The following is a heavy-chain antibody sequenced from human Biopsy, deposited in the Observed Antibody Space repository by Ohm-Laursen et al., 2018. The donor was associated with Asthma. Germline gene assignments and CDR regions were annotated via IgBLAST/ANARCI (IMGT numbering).Heavy chain of an antibody. V-gene: IGHV3-48*02. Sequence: SLRLSCAASGFTFSTYSMNWVRQAPGKGLEWDSYISSSSGTIYYADSVKGRFTISRDNAKNSLYLQMNSLRDEDTAVYYCARPDPGTTPGMDVWGQGTTVTVSS. D-gene: IGHD1-7*01. CDR1: GFTFSTYS. J-gene: IGHJ6*02. CDR3: ARPDPGTTPGMDV. CDR2: ISSSSGTI.